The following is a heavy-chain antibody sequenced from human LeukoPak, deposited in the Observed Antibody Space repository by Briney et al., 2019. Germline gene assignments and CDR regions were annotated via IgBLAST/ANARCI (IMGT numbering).Heavy chain of an antibody. CDR1: GFTFSSYS. D-gene: IGHD1-14*01. Sequence: GGSLRLSCAASGFTFSSYSMNWVRQAPGKGLEWVSSISSSSSYIYYADSVKGRFTISRDNAKNSLYLQMNSLRAEDTAVYYCARDFDNQNWFDPWGQGTLVTVSS. J-gene: IGHJ5*02. V-gene: IGHV3-21*01. CDR3: ARDFDNQNWFDP. CDR2: ISSSSSYI.